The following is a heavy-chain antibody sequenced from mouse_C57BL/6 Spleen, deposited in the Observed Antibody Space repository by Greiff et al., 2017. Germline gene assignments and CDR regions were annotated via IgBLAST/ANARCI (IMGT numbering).Heavy chain of an antibody. Sequence: QVQLQQPGAELVMPGASVKLSCKASGYTFTSYWMHWVKQRPGQGLEWIGEIDPSDSSTNYNQKLKGKSTLTVDKSSSTAYMQLSSLTSEDSAVYYCARLWGYDDEYYYAMDYWGQGTSVTVSS. CDR3: ARLWGYDDEYYYAMDY. CDR1: GYTFTSYW. CDR2: IDPSDSST. J-gene: IGHJ4*01. D-gene: IGHD2-2*01. V-gene: IGHV1-69*01.